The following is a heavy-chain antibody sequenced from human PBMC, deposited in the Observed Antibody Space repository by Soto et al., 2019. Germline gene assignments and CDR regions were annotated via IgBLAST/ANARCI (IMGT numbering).Heavy chain of an antibody. CDR2: IYYSGST. V-gene: IGHV4-59*08. Sequence: SESLSLTCSVSVGSISSYYWSWMRQPPGKGLEWIGYIYYSGSTNYNPSLKSRVTISVDTSKNQISLRLSSVTAADTAVYYGARHGNYYYYMDVWGKGTKATVSS. J-gene: IGHJ6*03. CDR1: VGSISSYY. D-gene: IGHD2-15*01. CDR3: ARHGNYYYYMDV.